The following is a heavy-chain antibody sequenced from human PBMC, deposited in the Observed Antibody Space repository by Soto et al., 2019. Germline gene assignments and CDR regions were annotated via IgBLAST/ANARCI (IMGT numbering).Heavy chain of an antibody. J-gene: IGHJ5*02. CDR3: ARDRTMAKGWFDP. Sequence: GGSLRLSCAASGFTFSNYWFHWVRQAPGKGLVWVSRLNKDGSRIDYADSVKGRFTISRDNARNSLYLQMNSLRAEDTAVYYCARDRTMAKGWFDPWGQGTLVTVSS. V-gene: IGHV3-74*01. D-gene: IGHD3-10*01. CDR1: GFTFSNYW. CDR2: LNKDGSRI.